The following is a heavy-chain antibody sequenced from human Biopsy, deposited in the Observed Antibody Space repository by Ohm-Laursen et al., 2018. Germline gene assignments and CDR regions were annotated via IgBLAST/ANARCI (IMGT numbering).Heavy chain of an antibody. CDR1: GFTFSSYS. D-gene: IGHD6-6*01. CDR2: ISETSSHI. CDR3: ARDSRRTAREGGMDV. V-gene: IGHV3-21*01. J-gene: IGHJ6*02. Sequence: FLRLSCAASGFTFSSYSMNWVRQAPGKGLEWISYISETSSHIYDAGSVKGRFTVARDNAKNSLYLQLNSLRAEDTAVYYCARDSRRTAREGGMDVWGQGTTVTVSS.